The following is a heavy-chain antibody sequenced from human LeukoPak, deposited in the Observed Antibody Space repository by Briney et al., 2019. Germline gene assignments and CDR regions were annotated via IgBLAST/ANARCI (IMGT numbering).Heavy chain of an antibody. Sequence: AGGSLRLSCAASGLTFSNYAMNWVRQAPGKGLEWVSAISGSGGSTYYADSVKGRFTISRDNSKNTLYLQMNSLRAEDTAVYYCAKGGHYLDTAMVTSVYWGQGTLVTVSS. CDR2: ISGSGGST. J-gene: IGHJ4*02. CDR1: GLTFSNYA. V-gene: IGHV3-23*01. CDR3: AKGGHYLDTAMVTSVY. D-gene: IGHD5-18*01.